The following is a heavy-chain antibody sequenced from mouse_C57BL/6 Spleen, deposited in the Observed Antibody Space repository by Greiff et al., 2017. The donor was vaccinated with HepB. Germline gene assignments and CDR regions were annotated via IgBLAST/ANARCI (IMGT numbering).Heavy chain of an antibody. J-gene: IGHJ3*01. CDR3: AREVYSKGWFAY. V-gene: IGHV1-72*01. Sequence: QVQLKQPGAELVKPGASVKLSCKASGYTFTSYWMHWVKQRPGRGLEWIGRIDPNSGGTKYNEKFKSKATLTVDKPSSTAYMQLSSLTSEDSAVYYCAREVYSKGWFAYWGQGTLVTVSA. CDR2: IDPNSGGT. D-gene: IGHD2-5*01. CDR1: GYTFTSYW.